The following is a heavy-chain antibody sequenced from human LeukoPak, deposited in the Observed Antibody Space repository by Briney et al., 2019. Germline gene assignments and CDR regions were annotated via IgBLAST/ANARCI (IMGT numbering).Heavy chain of an antibody. D-gene: IGHD7-27*01. CDR3: ARRAGNWGAYYFDY. J-gene: IGHJ4*02. CDR2: VIAIFGTA. CDR1: GGTFSSYA. Sequence: VASVTVSCKASGGTFSSYAISWVRQAPGQGLEWMGGVIAIFGTANYAQKFQGRVTTTADESTSTAYMELSSLRSEDTAVYYCARRAGNWGAYYFDYWGQGTLVTVSS. V-gene: IGHV1-69*13.